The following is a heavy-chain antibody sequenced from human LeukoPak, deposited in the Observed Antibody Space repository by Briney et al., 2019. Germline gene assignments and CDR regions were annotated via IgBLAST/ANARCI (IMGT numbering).Heavy chain of an antibody. D-gene: IGHD1-14*01. CDR3: ASSGITGTGYFFHY. Sequence: ASVKVSCKASGYTFTGYYMHWVRQAPGQGLEWMGWINPNSGGTNFAQKIQGRATMTRDTSISTAYMELTSLRSDDTAVYYCASSGITGTGYFFHYWGQGTLVTVSS. CDR1: GYTFTGYY. V-gene: IGHV1-2*02. J-gene: IGHJ4*02. CDR2: INPNSGGT.